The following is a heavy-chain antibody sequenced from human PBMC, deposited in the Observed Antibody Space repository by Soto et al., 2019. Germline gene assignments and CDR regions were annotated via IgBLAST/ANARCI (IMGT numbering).Heavy chain of an antibody. Sequence: QVQLVESGGGVVQPGRSLRLSCAASGFTFSSYAMHWVRQAPGKGLEWVAVISYDGSNKYYADSVKGRFTISRDNSKNTLYLQMNSLRAEDTAVYYCAREILWVVFDYWGQGTLVTVSS. CDR2: ISYDGSNK. CDR1: GFTFSSYA. V-gene: IGHV3-30-3*01. J-gene: IGHJ4*02. CDR3: AREILWVVFDY. D-gene: IGHD1-26*01.